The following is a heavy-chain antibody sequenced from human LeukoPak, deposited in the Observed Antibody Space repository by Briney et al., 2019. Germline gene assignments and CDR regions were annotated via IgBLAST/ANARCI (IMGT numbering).Heavy chain of an antibody. V-gene: IGHV3-9*01. CDR3: AKDYYDILTGPFFDY. D-gene: IGHD3-9*01. CDR1: GFTFDDYA. Sequence: PGRSLRLSCAASGFTFDDYAMHWVRQAPGKGLEWVSGISWNSGSIGYADSVKGRFTISRDNAKNSLYLQMNSLRAEDTALYYCAKDYYDILTGPFFDYWGQGTLVTVSS. J-gene: IGHJ4*02. CDR2: ISWNSGSI.